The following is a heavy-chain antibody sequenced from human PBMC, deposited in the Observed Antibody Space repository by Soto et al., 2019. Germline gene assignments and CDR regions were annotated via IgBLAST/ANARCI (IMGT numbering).Heavy chain of an antibody. D-gene: IGHD3-10*01. CDR2: TYYRSKWYN. J-gene: IGHJ5*02. V-gene: IGHV6-1*01. Sequence: SQTLSLTCAISGDSVSSNSAAWNWIRQSPSRGLEWLGRTYYRSKWYNDYAVSVKSRITINPDTSKNQFSLQLNSVTPEDTAVYYCARGGTMVRGGIWNWFDPWGQGTLVTVSS. CDR3: ARGGTMVRGGIWNWFDP. CDR1: GDSVSSNSAA.